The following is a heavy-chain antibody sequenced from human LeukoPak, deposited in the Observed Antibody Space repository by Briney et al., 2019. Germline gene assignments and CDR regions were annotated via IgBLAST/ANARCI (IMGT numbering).Heavy chain of an antibody. CDR2: INPNSGGT. CDR1: GYTFTGYY. CDR3: AIVPIVVVPAAMRGGY. V-gene: IGHV1-2*02. J-gene: IGHJ4*02. Sequence: ASVKVSCKASGYTFTGYYMHWVRQAPGQGLEWMGWINPNSGGTNYAQKFQGRVTMTRDTSISTAYMELSRLRSDDTAVYYCAIVPIVVVPAAMRGGYWGQGTLVTVSS. D-gene: IGHD2-2*01.